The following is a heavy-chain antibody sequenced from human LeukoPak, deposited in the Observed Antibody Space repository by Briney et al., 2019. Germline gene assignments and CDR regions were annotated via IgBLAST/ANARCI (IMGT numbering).Heavy chain of an antibody. D-gene: IGHD5-24*01. J-gene: IGHJ4*02. CDR1: GGSISSGSYY. V-gene: IGHV4-61*02. CDR2: IYTSGST. CDR3: ARGLEMATIQRWGYFDY. Sequence: PSETLSLTCTVSGGSISSGSYYWSWIRQPAGKGLEWIGSIYTSGSTNYNPSLKSRVTISVDTSKNQFSLKLSSVTAADTALYYCARGLEMATIQRWGYFDYWGQGTLVTVSS.